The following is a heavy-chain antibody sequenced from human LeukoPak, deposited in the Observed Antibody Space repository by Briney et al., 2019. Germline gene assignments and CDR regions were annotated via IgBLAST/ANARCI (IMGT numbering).Heavy chain of an antibody. CDR1: GYTFTGYY. J-gene: IGHJ4*02. D-gene: IGHD5-18*01. CDR3: ARDRRGYSYGYDYYFDY. V-gene: IGHV1-2*02. CDR2: INPNSGGT. Sequence: GASVKVSCKASGYTFTGYYMHWVRQAPGQGLEWMGWINPNSGGTNYAQKFQGRVTMTRDTSISTAYMELSRLRSDDTAVYYCARDRRGYSYGYDYYFDYWGQGTLVTVSS.